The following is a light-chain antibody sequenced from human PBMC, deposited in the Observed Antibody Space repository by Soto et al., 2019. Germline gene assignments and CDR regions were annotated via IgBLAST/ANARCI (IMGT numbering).Light chain of an antibody. V-gene: IGKV2-28*01. CDR3: MQALQIPPLT. J-gene: IGKJ4*01. Sequence: DIVMTQSPLSLPVTPGEPASISCRSSQSLLHSNGYNYLDWYLQKPGQSPQLLIYLGSNRASGVPDRFSGSGSGTDFTLKISRVEAEDVGVYYCMQALQIPPLTIGGGTKVEIK. CDR1: QSLLHSNGYNY. CDR2: LGS.